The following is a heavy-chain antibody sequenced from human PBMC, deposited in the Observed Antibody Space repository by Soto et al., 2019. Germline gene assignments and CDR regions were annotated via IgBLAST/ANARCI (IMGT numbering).Heavy chain of an antibody. D-gene: IGHD2-15*01. CDR2: MNPNSGNT. CDR3: ARGTQDIRDH. Sequence: QVQLVQSGAEVKKPGASVKVSCKAPGYTFTSYDINWVRHATGQGLEWMGRMNPNSGNTGFAQKFQGRGTVARNTSLGTAYMRRTRPRCEDTALYYCARGTQDIRDHWGQGTLVTVSS. J-gene: IGHJ4*02. CDR1: GYTFTSYD. V-gene: IGHV1-8*02.